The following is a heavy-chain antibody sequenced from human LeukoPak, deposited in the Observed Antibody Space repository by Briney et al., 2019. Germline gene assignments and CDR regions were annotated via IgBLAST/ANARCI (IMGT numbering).Heavy chain of an antibody. J-gene: IGHJ5*02. CDR1: GGSIKIYY. V-gene: IGHV4-4*07. CDR3: ARGVVVAVEIGNWFDP. CDR2: IYTSGIT. D-gene: IGHD2-15*01. Sequence: SETLSLTCTVSGGSIKIYYWIWIPQPSGKGLEEIGRIYTSGITNYNTYLKSRVTMSVDTSKNQFSLKLSSVTAADTAVYYCARGVVVAVEIGNWFDPWGQGTLVTVSS.